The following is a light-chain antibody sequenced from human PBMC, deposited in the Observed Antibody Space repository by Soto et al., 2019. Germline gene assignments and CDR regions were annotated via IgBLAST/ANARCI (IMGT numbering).Light chain of an antibody. V-gene: IGKV1-5*03. Sequence: DIQMTQSPSTLSASVGDRVTIACRASQSISSLLAWYQQKPGKAPKFLIYKASSLQSGVPSRFSGSGSGTEFTLTITSLQPDNFATYYCHQYYSFPRTFGQGTKVEVK. J-gene: IGKJ1*01. CDR1: QSISSL. CDR3: HQYYSFPRT. CDR2: KAS.